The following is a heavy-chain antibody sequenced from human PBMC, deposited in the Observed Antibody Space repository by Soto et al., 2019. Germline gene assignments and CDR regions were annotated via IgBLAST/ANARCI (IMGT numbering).Heavy chain of an antibody. D-gene: IGHD3-9*01. CDR3: ARGRVYYDILTGYYPYYYGMDV. J-gene: IGHJ6*02. CDR1: GGSISSYY. Sequence: PSETLSLTCTVSGGSISSYYWSWIRQPPGKGLEWIGYIYYSGSTNYNPSLKSRVTISVDTSKNQFSLKLSSVTAADTAVYYCARGRVYYDILTGYYPYYYGMDVWGQGTTVTVSS. CDR2: IYYSGST. V-gene: IGHV4-59*01.